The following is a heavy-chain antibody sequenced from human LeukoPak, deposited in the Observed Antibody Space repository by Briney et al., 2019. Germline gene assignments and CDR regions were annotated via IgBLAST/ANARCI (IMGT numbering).Heavy chain of an antibody. Sequence: SETLSLTCTVSGGSISSYYWGWIRQPPGKGLEWIGRIYHSGSSYYNPSLKSRVTISVDTSRNQFSLKLSSVTAADTAVYYCARVRYFDSSGYFLDAFDIWGQGTMVTVSS. CDR1: GGSISSYY. CDR3: ARVRYFDSSGYFLDAFDI. D-gene: IGHD3-22*01. CDR2: IYHSGSS. V-gene: IGHV4-38-2*02. J-gene: IGHJ3*02.